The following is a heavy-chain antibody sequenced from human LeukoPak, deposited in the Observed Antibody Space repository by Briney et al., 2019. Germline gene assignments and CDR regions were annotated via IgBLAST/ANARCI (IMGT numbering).Heavy chain of an antibody. J-gene: IGHJ6*03. CDR2: ISAYNGNT. CDR3: AREGDCSSTSCPNYYYYMGV. D-gene: IGHD2-2*01. CDR1: GYTFTSYG. Sequence: ASVKVSCKASGYTFTSYGISWVRQAPGQGLEWMGWISAYNGNTNYAQKLQGRVTMTTDTSTSTAYMELRSLRSDDTAVYYCAREGDCSSTSCPNYYYYMGVWGKGTTVTVSS. V-gene: IGHV1-18*01.